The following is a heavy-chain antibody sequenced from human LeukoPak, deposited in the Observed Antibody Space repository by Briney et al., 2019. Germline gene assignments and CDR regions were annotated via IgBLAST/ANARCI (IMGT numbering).Heavy chain of an antibody. CDR3: SAIYIRILSSYSTYIDY. D-gene: IGHD1-14*01. V-gene: IGHV3-49*03. CDR2: ISIITYGGTT. CDR1: GFTYVGYA. J-gene: IGHJ4*02. Sequence: CLSLSRTTSGFTYVGYAMSWFRQAPGTGREGVGFISIITYGGTTEFAASMKGRFPISRDDSKSIAYLQMNSLKAEDTAVYYCSAIYIRILSSYSTYIDYWGQGTLVTVSS.